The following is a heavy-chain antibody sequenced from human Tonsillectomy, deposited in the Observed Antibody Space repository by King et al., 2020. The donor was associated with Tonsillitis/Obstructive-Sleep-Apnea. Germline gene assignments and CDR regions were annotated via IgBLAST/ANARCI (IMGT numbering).Heavy chain of an antibody. V-gene: IGHV4-39*01. CDR1: GGSISSSSYY. CDR2: IYYSGST. Sequence: QLQESGPGLVKPSETLSLTCTVSGGSISSSSYYWGWIRQPPGKGLEWIGSIYYSGSTYYNPSLKSRVTISVDTSKNQFSLKLSSVTAADTAVYYCARHPSTTVVPFDYCGQGTLVTVSS. D-gene: IGHD4-23*01. CDR3: ARHPSTTVVPFDY. J-gene: IGHJ4*02.